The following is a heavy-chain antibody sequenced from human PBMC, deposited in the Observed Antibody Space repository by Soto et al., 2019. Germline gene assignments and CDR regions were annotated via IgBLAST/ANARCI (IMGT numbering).Heavy chain of an antibody. D-gene: IGHD5-12*01. CDR1: GYSFTSYW. CDR3: AIQRWLQPGPRYSGMDV. J-gene: IGHJ6*02. V-gene: IGHV5-51*01. Sequence: PGEFLKISCRGSGYSFTSYWIGWVRQMPGKGLEWMGIIYPGDSDTRYSPSFQGQVTISADKSISTAYLQWSSLKASDTAMYYCAIQRWLQPGPRYSGMDVWGQGTTVPVS. CDR2: IYPGDSDT.